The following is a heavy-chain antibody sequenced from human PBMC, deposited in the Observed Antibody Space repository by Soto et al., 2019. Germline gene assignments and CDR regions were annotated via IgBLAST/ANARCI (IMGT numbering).Heavy chain of an antibody. CDR2: IYHSGST. CDR3: AGSIAVAGSGY. D-gene: IGHD6-19*01. J-gene: IGHJ4*02. V-gene: IGHV4-38-2*01. Sequence: PSETLSLTCAVSGYSISSGYYWGWIRQPPGKGLEWIGSIYHSGSTYYNPSLKSRVTISVDTSKNQFSLKLSSVTAADTAVYYCAGSIAVAGSGYWGQGTLVTV. CDR1: GYSISSGYY.